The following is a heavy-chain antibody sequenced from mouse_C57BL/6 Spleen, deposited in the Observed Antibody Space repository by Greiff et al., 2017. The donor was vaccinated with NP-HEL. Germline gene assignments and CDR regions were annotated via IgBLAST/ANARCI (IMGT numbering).Heavy chain of an antibody. CDR1: VFNLKDYY. J-gene: IGHJ2*01. CDR3: ARGTTVVATDY. Sequence: VQLQQSGAELVTHFSSCKFSFPSSVFNLKDYYMHWVKQRTEQGLEWIGRIDPEDGETKYAPKFQGKATITADTSSNTAYLQLSSLTSEDTAVYYCARGTTVVATDYWGQGTTLTVSS. V-gene: IGHV14-2*01. CDR2: IDPEDGET. D-gene: IGHD1-1*01.